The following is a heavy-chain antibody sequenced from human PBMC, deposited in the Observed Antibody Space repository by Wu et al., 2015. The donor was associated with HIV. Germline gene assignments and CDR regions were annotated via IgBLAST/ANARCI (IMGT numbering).Heavy chain of an antibody. D-gene: IGHD5-18*01. CDR3: ARVSPDSYGLDYFDY. CDR2: INPNSGGT. V-gene: IGHV1-2*02. CDR1: GYTFTGYY. J-gene: IGHJ4*02. Sequence: QVQLVQSGAEVKKPGASVKVSCKASGYTFTGYYMHWVRQAPGQGLEWMGWINPNSGGTNYAQKFQGRVTMTRDTSISTAYMELSRLRSDDTAVYYCARVSPDSYGLDYFDYWGQGTLVTVSS.